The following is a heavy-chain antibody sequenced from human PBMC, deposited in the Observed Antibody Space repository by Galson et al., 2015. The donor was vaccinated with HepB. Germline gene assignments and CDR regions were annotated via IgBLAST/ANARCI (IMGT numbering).Heavy chain of an antibody. D-gene: IGHD5-12*01. Sequence: SVKVSCKASGYTFTSYDINWVRQATGQGLEWMGWMNPNSGNTGYAQKFQGRVTMTRNTSISTAYMELSSLRSEDTAVYYCARWARYSGYDEAAGFDYWGQGTLVTVSS. CDR1: GYTFTSYD. V-gene: IGHV1-8*01. J-gene: IGHJ4*02. CDR3: ARWARYSGYDEAAGFDY. CDR2: MNPNSGNT.